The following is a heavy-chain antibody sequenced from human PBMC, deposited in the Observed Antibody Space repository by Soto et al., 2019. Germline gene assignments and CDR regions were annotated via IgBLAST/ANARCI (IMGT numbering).Heavy chain of an antibody. CDR2: IYPGDSDT. CDR1: GYSFTSYW. V-gene: IGHV5-51*01. J-gene: IGHJ3*02. D-gene: IGHD4-17*01. CDR3: ARQPSPYAGDI. Sequence: PVESLKLSCTGSGYSFTSYWIGCVRQMPGKGLEWMGIIYPGDSDTRYSPSFQGQVTISADKSISTAYLQWSSLKASDTAMYYCARQPSPYAGDIWGQGTMVTVSS.